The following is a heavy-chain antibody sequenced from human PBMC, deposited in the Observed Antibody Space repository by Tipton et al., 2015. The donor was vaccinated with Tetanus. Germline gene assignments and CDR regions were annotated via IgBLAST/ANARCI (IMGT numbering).Heavy chain of an antibody. CDR2: ITWNSGNI. CDR3: AKDYFNFAPAGFFEP. D-gene: IGHD3-9*01. V-gene: IGHV3-9*01. J-gene: IGHJ5*02. Sequence: SLRLSCAASGFTFDEHAMHWVRQVPGKGLEWVSGITWNSGNIGYADSVKGRFTISRDNAKKSLYLQMNSLRSEDTALYYCAKDYFNFAPAGFFEPWGQGTLVTVSS. CDR1: GFTFDEHA.